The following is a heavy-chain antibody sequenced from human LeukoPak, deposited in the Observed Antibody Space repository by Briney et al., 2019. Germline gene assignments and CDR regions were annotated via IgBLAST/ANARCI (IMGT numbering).Heavy chain of an antibody. D-gene: IGHD3-22*01. CDR2: IYPGDSDT. CDR1: GYSFTSYW. Sequence: GEPLKISCKGSGYSFTSYWIGWVRQMPGKGLEWMGIIYPGDSDTRYSPSFQGQVTISADKSINTAYLQWSSLKASDTAMYYCARRLYYYDSSGYYFDYWGQGTLVTVSS. V-gene: IGHV5-51*01. CDR3: ARRLYYYDSSGYYFDY. J-gene: IGHJ4*02.